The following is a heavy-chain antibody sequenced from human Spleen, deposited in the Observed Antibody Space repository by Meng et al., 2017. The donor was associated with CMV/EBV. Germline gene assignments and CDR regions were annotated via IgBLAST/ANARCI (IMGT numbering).Heavy chain of an antibody. D-gene: IGHD2-2*01. J-gene: IGHJ3*02. CDR2: INWNGGST. CDR3: AREGCSSTSCQGAFDI. Sequence: LSLTCAASGFTFDDYGMSWVRQAPGKGLEWVSGINWNGGSTGYADSVKGRFTISRDNAKNSLYLQMNSLRAEDTALYHCAREGCSSTSCQGAFDIWGQGTMVTVSS. V-gene: IGHV3-20*01. CDR1: GFTFDDYG.